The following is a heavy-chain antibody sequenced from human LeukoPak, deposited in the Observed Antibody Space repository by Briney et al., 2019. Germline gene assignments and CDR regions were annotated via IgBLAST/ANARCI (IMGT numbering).Heavy chain of an antibody. D-gene: IGHD6-19*01. V-gene: IGHV4-39*01. J-gene: IGHJ6*02. CDR3: ARLAVAGSYGMDV. CDR1: GGSISSSSYY. CDR2: IYYSGST. Sequence: SETLSLTCTVSGGSISSSSYYWGWIRQPPGKGLEWIGSIYYSGSTYYNPSLKSRVTISVDTSKNQFSLKLSSVTAADTAVYYCARLAVAGSYGMDVWGQGTTVTVSS.